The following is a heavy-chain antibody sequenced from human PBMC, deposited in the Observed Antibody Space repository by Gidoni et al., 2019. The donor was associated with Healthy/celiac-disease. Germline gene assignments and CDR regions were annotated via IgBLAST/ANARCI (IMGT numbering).Heavy chain of an antibody. V-gene: IGHV4-39*01. D-gene: IGHD2-21*02. CDR3: ARHMHIVVVTAISGAFDI. Sequence: QLQLQESGPGLVQPSETLSLTCTVSGGPISTSSYYWGWIRQPPGKGLEWIGGIYYSGSTYYNPSLKSRVTISVDTSKNQFSLKLSSVTAADTAVYYCARHMHIVVVTAISGAFDIWGQGTMVTVSS. CDR1: GGPISTSSYY. CDR2: IYYSGST. J-gene: IGHJ3*02.